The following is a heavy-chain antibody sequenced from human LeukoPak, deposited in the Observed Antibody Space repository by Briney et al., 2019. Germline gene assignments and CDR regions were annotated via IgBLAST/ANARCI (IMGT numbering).Heavy chain of an antibody. J-gene: IGHJ5*02. CDR2: IIPIFGTA. CDR3: ARGGYSSSSGLFTS. Sequence: GASVKVSCKASGGTFSSYAISWVRQAPGQGLEWMGGIIPIFGTANYAQKFQGRVTITADKSTSTAYMELSSLRSEDTAVYYCARGGYSSSSGLFTSWGQGTLVTVSS. D-gene: IGHD6-6*01. V-gene: IGHV1-69*06. CDR1: GGTFSSYA.